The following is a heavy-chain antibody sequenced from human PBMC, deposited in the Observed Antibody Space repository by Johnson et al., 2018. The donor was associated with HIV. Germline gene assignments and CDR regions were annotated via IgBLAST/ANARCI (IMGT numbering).Heavy chain of an antibody. CDR1: GFTFDDYG. CDR3: AKVDRPGIAAAPLDAFDI. V-gene: IGHV3-23*04. D-gene: IGHD6-13*01. Sequence: VQLVESGRGVVRPGGSLRLSCAASGFTFDDYGMSWVRQAPGKGLEWVSAISGSGGSTYYADSVKGRFPISRDNSKNTLYLQRNSLRAEDTAVYYCAKVDRPGIAAAPLDAFDIWGQGTMVTVSS. J-gene: IGHJ3*02. CDR2: ISGSGGST.